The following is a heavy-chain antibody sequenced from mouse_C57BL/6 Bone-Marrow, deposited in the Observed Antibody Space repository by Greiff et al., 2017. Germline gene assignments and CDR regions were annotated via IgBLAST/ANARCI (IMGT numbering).Heavy chain of an antibody. CDR2: ISSGGSYT. CDR3: ARQELGYAMDY. J-gene: IGHJ4*01. V-gene: IGHV5-6*01. Sequence: DVQLVESGGDLVKPGGSLKLSCAASGFTFSSYGMSWVRQTPDKRLEWVATISSGGSYTYYPDSVKGRFTISRDNAKNTLYLQMSSLQSEDTAMYYCARQELGYAMDYWGQGTSVTVSS. D-gene: IGHD3-1*01. CDR1: GFTFSSYG.